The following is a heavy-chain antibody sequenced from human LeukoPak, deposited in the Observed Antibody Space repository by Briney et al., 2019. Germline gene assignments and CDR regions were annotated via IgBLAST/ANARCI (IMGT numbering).Heavy chain of an antibody. CDR1: GFTFSSYW. CDR3: ASSSYFLGDPPTY. D-gene: IGHD3-16*01. Sequence: AGGSLRLSCAASGFTFSSYWMTWVRQAPGKGLEWVANIKEDGSETYYVDPVKGRFTISRDNAKNSLYLQMNSLRDEDTAVYYCASSSYFLGDPPTYWGQGTLVTVSS. CDR2: IKEDGSET. J-gene: IGHJ4*02. V-gene: IGHV3-7*01.